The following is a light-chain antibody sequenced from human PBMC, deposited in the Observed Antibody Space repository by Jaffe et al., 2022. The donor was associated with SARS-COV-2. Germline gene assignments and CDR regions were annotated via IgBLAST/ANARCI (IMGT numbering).Light chain of an antibody. CDR3: STYSSSSTPYV. CDR1: SSDVGGYNS. CDR2: DVS. J-gene: IGLJ1*01. V-gene: IGLV2-14*01. Sequence: QSALTQPASVSGSPGQSITISCTGTSSDVGGYNSVSWYQQHPGKAPKLMIYDVSNRPSGVSYRFSGSKSGNTASLTISGLQAEDEADYYCSTYSSSSTPYVFGTGTKVTVL.